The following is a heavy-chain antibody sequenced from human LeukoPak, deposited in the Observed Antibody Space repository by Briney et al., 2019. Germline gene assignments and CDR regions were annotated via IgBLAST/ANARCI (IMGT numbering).Heavy chain of an antibody. CDR3: AKGIGDYLHYYFDY. CDR1: GFTFSDYS. V-gene: IGHV3-21*01. CDR2: ISSSARSQ. J-gene: IGHJ4*02. D-gene: IGHD4-17*01. Sequence: GGSLRLSCAAPGFTFSDYSMTWVRQAPGKGLEWVSSISSSARSQYYPDSLKGRISISRDNAKNSLYLQMNSLRPEDTAVYYCAKGIGDYLHYYFDYWGQGTLVTVSS.